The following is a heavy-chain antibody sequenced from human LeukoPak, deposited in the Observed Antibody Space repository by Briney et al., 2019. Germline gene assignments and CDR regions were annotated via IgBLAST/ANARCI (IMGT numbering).Heavy chain of an antibody. CDR2: MNPNSGNT. J-gene: IGHJ6*02. V-gene: IGHV1-8*01. CDR3: ARWPGIAAAGEGMDV. D-gene: IGHD6-13*01. CDR1: GYTFTSYD. Sequence: GASVKVSCTASGYTFTSYDINWVRQATGQGLEWMGWMNPNSGNTGYAQKFQGRVTMTRNTSISTAYMELSSLRSEDTAVYYCARWPGIAAAGEGMDVWGQGTTVTVSS.